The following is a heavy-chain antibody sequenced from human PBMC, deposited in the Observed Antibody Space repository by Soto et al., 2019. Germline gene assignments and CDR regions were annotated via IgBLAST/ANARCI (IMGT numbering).Heavy chain of an antibody. D-gene: IGHD6-6*01. V-gene: IGHV3-49*04. CDR1: GFTFGDYA. J-gene: IGHJ4*02. CDR2: IRSKAYGGTT. Sequence: LRLSCTASGFTFGDYAMSWVRQAPGKGLEWVGFIRSKAYGGTTEYAASVKGRFTISRDDPKSIAYLQMNSLKTEDTAVYYCTTPLGYSSSSQPGRWGQGTLVTV. CDR3: TTPLGYSSSSQPGR.